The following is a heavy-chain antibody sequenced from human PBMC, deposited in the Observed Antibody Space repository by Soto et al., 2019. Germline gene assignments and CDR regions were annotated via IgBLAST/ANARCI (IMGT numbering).Heavy chain of an antibody. CDR2: IYYSGST. CDR1: GGSISSSSYY. D-gene: IGHD4-4*01. Sequence: AETLSLTCTVSGGSISSSSYYWGWIRQPPGKGLEWIGSIYYSGSTDYNPSPKRRLTTPVDTSKNQFSPKISSVTAPETAVYSCERLNYSDYSNQHKELKFDYRGQGSLVTVSS. V-gene: IGHV4-39*01. CDR3: ERLNYSDYSNQHKELKFDY. J-gene: IGHJ4*02.